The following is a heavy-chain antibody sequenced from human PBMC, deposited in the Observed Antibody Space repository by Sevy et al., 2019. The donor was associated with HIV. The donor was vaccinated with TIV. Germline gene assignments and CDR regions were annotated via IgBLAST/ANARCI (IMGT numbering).Heavy chain of an antibody. CDR2: IKKDGTDK. CDR1: GFTFSNHW. J-gene: IGHJ4*02. CDR3: ARDRRVEYGGSDY. D-gene: IGHD3-10*01. V-gene: IGHV3-7*03. Sequence: GGSLRLSCAVSGFTFSNHWMTWVRQAPGKGLEWVANIKKDGTDKFYVDSVMGRFSISRDNAKDLLYLQMNSLRVEDTAVYYCARDRRVEYGGSDYWGQGTLATVSS.